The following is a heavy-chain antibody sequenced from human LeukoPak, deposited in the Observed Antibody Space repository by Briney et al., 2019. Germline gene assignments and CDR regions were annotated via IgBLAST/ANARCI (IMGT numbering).Heavy chain of an antibody. V-gene: IGHV3-23*01. CDR3: TTYSLTAYSSGWYDY. J-gene: IGHJ4*02. CDR1: GFTFSSYA. D-gene: IGHD6-19*01. Sequence: GGSLRLSCAASGFTFSSYAMSWVRQAPGKGLEWVSAISGSGGSTYYADSVKGRFTISRDNSKNTLYLQMNSLKTEDTAVYYCTTYSLTAYSSGWYDYWGQGTLVTVSS. CDR2: ISGSGGST.